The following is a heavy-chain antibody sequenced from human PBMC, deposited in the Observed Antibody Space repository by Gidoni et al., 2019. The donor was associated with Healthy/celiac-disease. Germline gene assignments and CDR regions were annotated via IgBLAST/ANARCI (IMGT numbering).Heavy chain of an antibody. CDR1: GYTLTELS. J-gene: IGHJ6*02. CDR2: FDPEDGET. Sequence: QVQLVQSGAEVKKPGASVKVSCKVSGYTLTELSMHWVRQAPGKGLEWMGGFDPEDGETIYAQKFQGRVTMTEDTSTDTAYMELSSLRSEDTAVYYCATTCSGGSCYSGYYYYGMDVWGQGTTVTVSS. CDR3: ATTCSGGSCYSGYYYYGMDV. D-gene: IGHD2-15*01. V-gene: IGHV1-24*01.